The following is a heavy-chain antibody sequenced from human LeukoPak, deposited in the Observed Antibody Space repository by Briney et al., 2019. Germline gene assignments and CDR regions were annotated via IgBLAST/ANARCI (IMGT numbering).Heavy chain of an antibody. CDR1: GYTFTTYG. V-gene: IGHV1-18*01. Sequence: GASVKVSCKASGYTFTTYGVSWVRQAPGQGLEWMAWISAYNGNTNYAQKFQGRATMTTDTSTSTAYMELRSLRSDDTAVYYCARDPYCGSTNCYIDYWGQGTLVTVSS. J-gene: IGHJ4*02. D-gene: IGHD2-2*02. CDR3: ARDPYCGSTNCYIDY. CDR2: ISAYNGNT.